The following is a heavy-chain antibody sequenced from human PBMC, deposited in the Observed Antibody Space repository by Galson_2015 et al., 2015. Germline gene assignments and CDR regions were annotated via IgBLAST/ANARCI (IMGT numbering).Heavy chain of an antibody. CDR3: ARDRLRLRDFDY. Sequence: SLRLSCAASGFTFSSYSMNWVRQAPGRGLEWVSSISSSSSYIYYADSVKGRFTISRDNAKNSLYLQMNSLRAEDTAVYYCARDRLRLRDFDYWGQGTLVTVSS. V-gene: IGHV3-21*01. D-gene: IGHD5-12*01. J-gene: IGHJ4*02. CDR2: ISSSSSYI. CDR1: GFTFSSYS.